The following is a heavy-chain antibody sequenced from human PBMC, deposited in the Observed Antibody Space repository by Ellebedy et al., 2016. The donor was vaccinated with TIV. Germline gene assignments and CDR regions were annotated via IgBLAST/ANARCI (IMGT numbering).Heavy chain of an antibody. V-gene: IGHV4-34*01. CDR3: ATFTMGRLEF. Sequence: MPSETLSLTFVVYGGSSSGDYWSWIRQPPGKGLEWIGEINHSGSPNYNPALKSRVIISVDPSKNQFSLNLTSVTAADTAVYFCATFTMGRLEFWGRGALVTVSS. J-gene: IGHJ4*02. CDR2: INHSGSP. D-gene: IGHD1-1*01. CDR1: GGSSSGDY.